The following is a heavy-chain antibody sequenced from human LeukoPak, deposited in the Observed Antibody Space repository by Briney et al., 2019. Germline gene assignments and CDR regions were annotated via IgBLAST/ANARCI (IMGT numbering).Heavy chain of an antibody. J-gene: IGHJ4*02. D-gene: IGHD3-3*01. CDR3: ARGLQWLLD. CDR1: GFTVNSNY. CDR2: IYSGGST. V-gene: IGHV3-66*02. Sequence: GVSLRLSCAASGFTVNSNYMTWVRQAPGKGLEWVSVIYSGGSTYYADSVRGRFTISRDNSKNTLYLQMNTLRAEDTAVYYCARGLQWLLDWGQGTLVTVSS.